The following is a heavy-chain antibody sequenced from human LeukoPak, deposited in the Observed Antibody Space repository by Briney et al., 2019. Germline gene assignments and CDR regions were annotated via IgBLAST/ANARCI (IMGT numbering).Heavy chain of an antibody. Sequence: PGGSLRLSCAASGFTFSGYSMNWVRQAPGKGLEWIGEINHSGSTNYNPSLKSRVTISVDTSKNQFSLKLSSVTAADTAVYYCALRGGNFDYWGQGTLVTVSS. J-gene: IGHJ4*02. CDR1: GFTFSGYS. CDR2: INHSGST. D-gene: IGHD3-16*01. CDR3: ALRGGNFDY. V-gene: IGHV4-34*08.